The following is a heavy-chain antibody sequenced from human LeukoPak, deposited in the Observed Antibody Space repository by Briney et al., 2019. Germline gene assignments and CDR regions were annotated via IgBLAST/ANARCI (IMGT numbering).Heavy chain of an antibody. D-gene: IGHD6-13*01. J-gene: IGHJ2*01. V-gene: IGHV4-39*01. CDR3: ARHPASIAAASVHWYFDL. CDR2: IYYSGST. CDR1: GGSISSSSYY. Sequence: SETLSLTCTVSGGSISSSSYYWGWIRQPPGKGLEWIGSIYYSGSTYYNSSLKSRVAISVDTSKNQFSLKLSSVTAADTAVYYCARHPASIAAASVHWYFDLWGRGTLVTVSS.